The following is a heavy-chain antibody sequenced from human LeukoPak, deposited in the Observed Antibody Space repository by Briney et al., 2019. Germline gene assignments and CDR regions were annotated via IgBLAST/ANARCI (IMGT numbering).Heavy chain of an antibody. J-gene: IGHJ4*02. CDR2: ISYDGSNK. D-gene: IGHD5-18*01. Sequence: GGSLRLSCAASGFTFSSYGMHWVRQAPSKGLEWVAVISYDGSNKYYADSVKGRFTISRDNSKNTLYLQMNSLRAEDTAVYYCAKGDVDTAMDFDYWGQGTLVTVSS. V-gene: IGHV3-30*18. CDR1: GFTFSSYG. CDR3: AKGDVDTAMDFDY.